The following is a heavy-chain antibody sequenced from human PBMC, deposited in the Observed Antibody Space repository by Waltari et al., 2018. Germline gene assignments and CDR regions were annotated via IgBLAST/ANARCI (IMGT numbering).Heavy chain of an antibody. CDR1: GFTFSSYA. CDR3: ARDKRITMIVVVITTYYGMDV. Sequence: EVQLLESGGGLVQPGGSLRLSCAASGFTFSSYAMSWVRQAPGKGLEWVSAISGSGGSTYYADSVKGRFTISRDNSKNTLYLQMNSLGAEDTAVYYCARDKRITMIVVVITTYYGMDVWGQGTTVTVSS. V-gene: IGHV3-23*01. CDR2: ISGSGGST. D-gene: IGHD3-22*01. J-gene: IGHJ6*02.